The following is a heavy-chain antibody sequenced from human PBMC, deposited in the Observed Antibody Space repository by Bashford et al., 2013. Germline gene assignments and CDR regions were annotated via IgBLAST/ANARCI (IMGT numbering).Heavy chain of an antibody. J-gene: IGHJ6*02. V-gene: IGHV1-2*02. CDR2: INPNSGGT. Sequence: WVRQAPGQGLEWMGWINPNSGGTNYAQKFQGRVTMTRDTSITTTYMELSRLRSDDTAVYYCARVSLYYYYYGMDVWGQGTTVTVSS. CDR3: ARVSLYYYYYGMDV.